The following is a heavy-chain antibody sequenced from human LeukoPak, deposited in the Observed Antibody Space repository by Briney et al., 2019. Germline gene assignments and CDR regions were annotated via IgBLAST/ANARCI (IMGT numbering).Heavy chain of an antibody. D-gene: IGHD6-13*01. J-gene: IGHJ4*02. CDR1: GGSISSYY. CDR2: ISYSGST. CDR3: ARDGVGSSWSFDY. V-gene: IGHV4-59*01. Sequence: ASETLSLTCTVSGGSISSYYWSWIRQPPRKGLEWSGYISYSGSTNYSPSLKSRVTMSVDTSKNQFSLKLSSVTAADTAVYYCARDGVGSSWSFDYWGQGTLVTVSS.